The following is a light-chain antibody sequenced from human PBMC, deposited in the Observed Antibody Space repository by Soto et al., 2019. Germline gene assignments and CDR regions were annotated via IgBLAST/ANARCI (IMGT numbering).Light chain of an antibody. V-gene: IGLV4-60*02. CDR3: ETWDGNTRV. CDR2: LEGSGSY. Sequence: QSVLTQSSSASASLGSSVKLTCTLSRGHSSYIIAWHQQQPGKAPRYLMKLEGSGSYNKGSGVPDRFSGSSSGADRYLTISNLQFEDEADYYCETWDGNTRVFAGGTKLTVL. J-gene: IGLJ3*02. CDR1: RGHSSYI.